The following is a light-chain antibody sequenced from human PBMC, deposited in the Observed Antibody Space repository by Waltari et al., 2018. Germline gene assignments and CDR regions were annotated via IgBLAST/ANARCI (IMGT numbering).Light chain of an antibody. J-gene: IGLJ3*02. Sequence: SYVLTPPPPESVAPGQTAHITCLGNNIGHKRVHWFRQTAGQAPVLVIYDDSDRPSGIPERFSGSNSGDTATLTISRVEAGDEAAYFCRVWDTRRDHPVFGGGTKLTVL. CDR3: RVWDTRRDHPV. CDR1: NIGHKR. V-gene: IGLV3-21*02. CDR2: DDS.